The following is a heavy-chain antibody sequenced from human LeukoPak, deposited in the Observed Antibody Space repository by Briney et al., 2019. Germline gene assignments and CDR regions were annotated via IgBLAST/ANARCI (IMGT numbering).Heavy chain of an antibody. D-gene: IGHD4-17*01. CDR1: GFTVSSNY. J-gene: IGHJ4*02. V-gene: IGHV3-33*08. CDR2: IWYDGSNK. Sequence: SGGSLRLSCAASGFTVSSNYMSWVRQAPGKGLEWVAVIWYDGSNKYHADSVKGRFTISRDNSKNTLYLQMNSLRAEDTAVYYCARGEIYGDYLDYWGQGTLVTVSS. CDR3: ARGEIYGDYLDY.